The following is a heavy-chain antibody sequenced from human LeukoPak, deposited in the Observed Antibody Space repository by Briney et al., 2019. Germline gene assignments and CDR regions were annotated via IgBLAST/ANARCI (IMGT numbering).Heavy chain of an antibody. CDR1: GFTFSSYA. CDR2: ISYDGSNK. J-gene: IGHJ3*02. CDR3: AREEFFWSGYYWRDAFDI. Sequence: QTGGSLRLSCAASGFTFSSYAMHWVRQAPGKGLEWVAVISYDGSNKYYADSVKGRFTISRDNSKNTLYLQMNSLRAEDTAVYYCAREEFFWSGYYWRDAFDIWGQGTMVTVSS. V-gene: IGHV3-30*04. D-gene: IGHD3-3*01.